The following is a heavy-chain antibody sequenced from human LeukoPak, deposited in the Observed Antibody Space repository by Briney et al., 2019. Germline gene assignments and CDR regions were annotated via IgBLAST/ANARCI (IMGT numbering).Heavy chain of an antibody. Sequence: GGSLRLSCAASGFTFSSYAMSWVRQAPGKGLEWVSAISGSGGSTYYADSVKGRFTISRDNSKNTLYLQMNSLRAEDTAVYYCARGDLTYYYDSSGYYPKGDAFDIWGQGAMVTVSS. CDR2: ISGSGGST. CDR3: ARGDLTYYYDSSGYYPKGDAFDI. CDR1: GFTFSSYA. J-gene: IGHJ3*02. D-gene: IGHD3-22*01. V-gene: IGHV3-23*01.